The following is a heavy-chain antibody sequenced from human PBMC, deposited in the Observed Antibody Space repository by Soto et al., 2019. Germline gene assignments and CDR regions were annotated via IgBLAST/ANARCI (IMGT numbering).Heavy chain of an antibody. D-gene: IGHD3-16*01. CDR2: IGVFTGNT. CDR1: GYIFTSYG. V-gene: IGHV1-18*01. Sequence: ASVKVSCKASGYIFTSYGITWVRQAPGQGLEWMGWIGVFTGNTNYAQKLQGRVAMTTDTSTSTAYMDLRGLRSDDTAVYYCARGGSGSPLTYAMDVWGQGTTVTVSS. J-gene: IGHJ6*02. CDR3: ARGGSGSPLTYAMDV.